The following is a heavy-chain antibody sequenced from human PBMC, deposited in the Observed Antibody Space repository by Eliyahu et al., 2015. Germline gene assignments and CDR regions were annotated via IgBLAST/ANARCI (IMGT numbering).Heavy chain of an antibody. Sequence: EVQLVESGGGLVQPGRSLRLSCASLXIPLCDYXXXRXRQXPGKGLEWVSGISWNSGSIGYADSVKGRFTISRDNAKNSLYLQMNSLRAEDTALYYCAKGRVTGTNACTDYWGQGTLVTVSS. V-gene: IGHV3-9*01. J-gene: IGHJ4*02. CDR3: AKGRVTGTNACTDY. D-gene: IGHD1-7*01. CDR1: IPLCDYX. CDR2: ISWNSGSI.